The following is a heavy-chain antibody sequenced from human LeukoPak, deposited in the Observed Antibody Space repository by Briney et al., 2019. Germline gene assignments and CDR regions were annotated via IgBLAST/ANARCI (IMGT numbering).Heavy chain of an antibody. V-gene: IGHV1-2*02. CDR1: GYTFTGYY. CDR2: INPNSGGT. D-gene: IGHD3-22*01. CDR3: ARGDLAYYDSSGYYVTGDY. Sequence: ASVKVSCKASGYTFTGYYMHWVRQAPGQGLEWMGWINPNSGGTNYAQKFQGRVTMTRDTSISTAYMELSRLRSDDTAEYYCARGDLAYYDSSGYYVTGDYWGQGTLVTVSS. J-gene: IGHJ4*02.